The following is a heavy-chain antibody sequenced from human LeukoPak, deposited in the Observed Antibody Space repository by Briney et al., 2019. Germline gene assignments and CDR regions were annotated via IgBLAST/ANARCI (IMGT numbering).Heavy chain of an antibody. D-gene: IGHD1-14*01. CDR1: GFTFSGFG. Sequence: TGGSLRLSCAASGFTFSGFGMHWVRQPPGQGLEWVAFIQHDGSNTYYEGSVKGRLFISRDNSKNTLYLDMDSLRPDDTAVYYCATAASLRYPYMDVWGKGTTVTVSS. CDR2: IQHDGSNT. CDR3: ATAASLRYPYMDV. J-gene: IGHJ6*03. V-gene: IGHV3-30*02.